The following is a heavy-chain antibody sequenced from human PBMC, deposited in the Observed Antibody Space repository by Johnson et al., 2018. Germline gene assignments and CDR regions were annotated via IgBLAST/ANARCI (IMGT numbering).Heavy chain of an antibody. D-gene: IGHD1-26*01. J-gene: IGHJ6*03. CDR2: LYSGGST. V-gene: IGHV3-66*01. Sequence: EVQLVESGGGLVQPGGSLRLSCAVSGFTVRGNYMSWVRQAPGKGLEWVSVLYSGGSTYYADSVKGRFTISRDNSKNTLYLQMKSLGAEDTAGYYCASGRGSYYQDNYYMAVWGKGTTVTVSS. CDR3: ASGRGSYYQDNYYMAV. CDR1: GFTVRGNY.